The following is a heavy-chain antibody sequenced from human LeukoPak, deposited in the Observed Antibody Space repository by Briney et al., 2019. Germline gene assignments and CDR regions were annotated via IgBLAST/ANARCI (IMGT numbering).Heavy chain of an antibody. CDR2: INHSGST. J-gene: IGHJ4*02. CDR3: ARHPIYYDILTGHPPGYFDY. CDR1: GGSFSGYY. Sequence: PSETLSLTCAVYGGSFSGYYWSWIRQPPGKGLEWIGEINHSGSTNYNPSLKSRVTISVDTSKNQFSLKLSSVTAADTAVYYCARHPIYYDILTGHPPGYFDYWGQGTLVTVSS. V-gene: IGHV4-34*01. D-gene: IGHD3-9*01.